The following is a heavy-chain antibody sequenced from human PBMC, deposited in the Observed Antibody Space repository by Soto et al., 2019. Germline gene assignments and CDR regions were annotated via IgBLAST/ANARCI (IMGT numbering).Heavy chain of an antibody. V-gene: IGHV4-30-4*01. CDR2: IYHSGSP. Sequence: SETLSLTCTVSGGSINTGDFYWSWIRQPPGQGLEWIGNIYHSGSPSYNPSLKSRPTISIDTSNNQFFLTLSSLTAADTAVYFCVREKRVAPINMVRRRIGQTQSNVFDSWGQGILVTVSS. CDR1: GGSINTGDFY. CDR3: VREKRVAPINMVRRRIGQTQSNVFDS. J-gene: IGHJ5*01. D-gene: IGHD3-10*01.